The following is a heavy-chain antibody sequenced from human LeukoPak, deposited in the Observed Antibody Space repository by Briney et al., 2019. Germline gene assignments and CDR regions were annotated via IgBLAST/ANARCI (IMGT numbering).Heavy chain of an antibody. Sequence: SVKVSCKASGGTFSSYAISWVRQAPGQGLEWMGGIIPIFGTANYAQKFQGRVTITADESTSTAYMELSSLRSEDTAVYYCARGHYYGSGSYYPLFDYWGQGTLVTVSS. J-gene: IGHJ4*02. CDR2: IIPIFGTA. CDR3: ARGHYYGSGSYYPLFDY. V-gene: IGHV1-69*13. CDR1: GGTFSSYA. D-gene: IGHD3-10*01.